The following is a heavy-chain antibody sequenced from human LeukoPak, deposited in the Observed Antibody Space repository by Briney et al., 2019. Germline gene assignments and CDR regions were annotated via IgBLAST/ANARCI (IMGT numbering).Heavy chain of an antibody. CDR1: GFTFSSYG. V-gene: IGHV3-23*01. Sequence: GGSLRLSCAASGFTFSSYGMSWVRQAPGKGLEWVSAISGSGGSTYYTDSVKGRFTISRDNSKNTLYLQMNSLRGEDTAVYYCAKLGPDHYDSSGFDYWGQGTLVTVSS. J-gene: IGHJ4*02. CDR3: AKLGPDHYDSSGFDY. CDR2: ISGSGGST. D-gene: IGHD3-22*01.